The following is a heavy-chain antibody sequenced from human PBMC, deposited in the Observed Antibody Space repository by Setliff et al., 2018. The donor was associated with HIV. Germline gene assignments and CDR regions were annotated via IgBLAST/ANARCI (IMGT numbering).Heavy chain of an antibody. V-gene: IGHV3-30-3*01. CDR1: GFTFSSYA. D-gene: IGHD2-21*02. CDR2: ISYDGSNK. CDR3: ARQYCGGDCYSGGAGYFDY. J-gene: IGHJ4*02. Sequence: RSLKISCAASGFTFSSYAMHWVRQAPGKGLEWVAVISYDGSNKYYADSVKGRFTISRDNSKNTLYLQMNSLRAEDTAVYYCARQYCGGDCYSGGAGYFDYWGQGTLVTVSS.